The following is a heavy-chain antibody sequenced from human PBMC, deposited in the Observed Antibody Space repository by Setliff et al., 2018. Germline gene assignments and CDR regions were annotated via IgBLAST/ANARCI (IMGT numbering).Heavy chain of an antibody. CDR1: GVSISSSDW. J-gene: IGHJ4*02. D-gene: IGHD3-3*01. V-gene: IGHV4-4*02. Sequence: PSETLSLTCAVSGVSISSSDWWSWVRQPPGKGREWIGEIYHSGSTNYNPSLRGRVTISVDKSKNQFSLKLRSVTAADTAVYYCAKKSFAPPTYFDYWGQGTLVTGSA. CDR2: IYHSGST. CDR3: AKKSFAPPTYFDY.